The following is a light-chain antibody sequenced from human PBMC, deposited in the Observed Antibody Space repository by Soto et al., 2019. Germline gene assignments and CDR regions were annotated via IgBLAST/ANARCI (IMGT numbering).Light chain of an antibody. V-gene: IGKV1-5*01. Sequence: DIQMTQSPSSLSASVGDRVTITCRASQNIGRWLAWYQQKPGKAPKLMIYDVSTLICGVPSRFSGSGSGTEFTLTISSLQPDDFTTYYCQQYNLHSPATFGPGTLVEIK. CDR1: QNIGRW. J-gene: IGKJ1*01. CDR2: DVS. CDR3: QQYNLHSPAT.